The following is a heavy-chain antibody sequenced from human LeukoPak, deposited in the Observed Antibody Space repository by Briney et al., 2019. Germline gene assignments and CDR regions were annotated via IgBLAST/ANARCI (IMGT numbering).Heavy chain of an antibody. CDR3: ARGPSGYHNT. V-gene: IGHV3-23*01. J-gene: IGHJ4*02. Sequence: GGSLRLSCAASGIAFSSYGMSWVRQAPGKGLDWVSSISGSDGSTYYADSVKGRFTISRDNSKNTLYLQMNSLRAEDTAVYYCARGPSGYHNTGGQGTLVTVSS. CDR2: ISGSDGST. D-gene: IGHD5-12*01. CDR1: GIAFSSYG.